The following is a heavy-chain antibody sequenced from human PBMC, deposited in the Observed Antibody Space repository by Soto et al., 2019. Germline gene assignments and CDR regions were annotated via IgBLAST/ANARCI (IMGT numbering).Heavy chain of an antibody. V-gene: IGHV3-23*01. CDR1: GFTFSNYA. J-gene: IGHJ6*02. Sequence: GGSLRLSCAASGFTFSNYAMSWVRQAPGKGLEWVSALRDSGTSPYYLDSVKGRFTISRDNSENTLYLQMNSLRAEDTALYYCAKMTSSSYGRNYRMDVWGQGTTVTVS. D-gene: IGHD5-18*01. CDR3: AKMTSSSYGRNYRMDV. CDR2: LRDSGTSP.